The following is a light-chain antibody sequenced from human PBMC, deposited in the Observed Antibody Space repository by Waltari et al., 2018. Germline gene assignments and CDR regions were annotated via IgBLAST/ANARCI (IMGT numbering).Light chain of an antibody. J-gene: IGKJ1*01. Sequence: IVLTQSPGTLSLSPGERATLPCRASQSGSRYLAWYQQRPGQAPRLLIYAASNRATGIPYRFSGSGYGTDFTLTISRLEPEDFAVYYCQNHERLPATFGQGTKVEIK. CDR1: QSGSRY. CDR3: QNHERLPAT. V-gene: IGKV3-20*01. CDR2: AAS.